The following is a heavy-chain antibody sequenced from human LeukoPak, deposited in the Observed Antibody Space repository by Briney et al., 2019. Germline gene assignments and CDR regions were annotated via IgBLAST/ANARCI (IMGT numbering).Heavy chain of an antibody. Sequence: SETLSLTCTVSGGSISNYYWSWIRQPPGKGLEWIGYIYYSGTTNYNPSLKSRVTISVDTSKNQFFLKLNSVTAADTAVYYCARGVYIAAAQYGYWGQGTLVTVSS. J-gene: IGHJ4*02. CDR1: GGSISNYY. CDR2: IYYSGTT. CDR3: ARGVYIAAAQYGY. V-gene: IGHV4-59*01. D-gene: IGHD6-13*01.